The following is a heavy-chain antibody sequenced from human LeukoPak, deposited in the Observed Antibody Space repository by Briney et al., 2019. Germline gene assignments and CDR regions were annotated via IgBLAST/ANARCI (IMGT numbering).Heavy chain of an antibody. V-gene: IGHV4-39*01. CDR1: GGSISSSSYY. Sequence: SETLSLTCTVSGGSISSSSYYWGWIRQPPGKGLEWIGSIYYSGSTYYNPSLKSRVTISVDTSKNQFSLKLSSVTAADTAVYYCARQPGYSSSWYYYYYYMDVWGKGTTVTISS. J-gene: IGHJ6*03. CDR2: IYYSGST. CDR3: ARQPGYSSSWYYYYYYMDV. D-gene: IGHD6-13*01.